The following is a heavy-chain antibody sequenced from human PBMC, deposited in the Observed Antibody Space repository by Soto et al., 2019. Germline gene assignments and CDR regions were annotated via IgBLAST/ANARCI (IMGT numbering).Heavy chain of an antibody. D-gene: IGHD4-4*01. J-gene: IGHJ4*02. CDR2: INPSGGST. CDR1: GYTFSTYY. V-gene: IGHV1-46*01. Sequence: QVQLVQSGAEVKKPGASVKLSCKASGYTFSTYYMHWVRQARGQGYEWMGIINPSGGSTTYAQKFQGTVTMTRDTSTTTVYMELSSLRSEDTAVYYCARYDYNGYYFDYWGQGTLVTVSS. CDR3: ARYDYNGYYFDY.